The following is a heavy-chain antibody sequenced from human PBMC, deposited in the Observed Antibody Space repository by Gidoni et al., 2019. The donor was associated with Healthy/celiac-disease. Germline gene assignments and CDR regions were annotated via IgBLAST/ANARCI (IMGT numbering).Heavy chain of an antibody. Sequence: QLQLQDSGPGLVKPSETLSLTCTVAGGSISSSSYYWGWLSQPPGKGLEWIGSIYYSGSTYYNPSLKSRVTISVDTSKNQFSLKLSSVTAADTAVYYCARHGAWELHDPVDPWGQGTLVTVSS. V-gene: IGHV4-39*01. D-gene: IGHD3-10*01. CDR2: IYYSGST. J-gene: IGHJ5*02. CDR3: ARHGAWELHDPVDP. CDR1: GGSISSSSYY.